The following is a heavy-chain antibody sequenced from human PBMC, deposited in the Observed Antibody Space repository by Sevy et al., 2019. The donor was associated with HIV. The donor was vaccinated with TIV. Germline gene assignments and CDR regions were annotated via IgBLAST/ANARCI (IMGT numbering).Heavy chain of an antibody. D-gene: IGHD4-17*01. Sequence: GGSLRLSCAASEFMFSSYGMNWVRQAPGKGLEWVSYISRTGSTLNYADSVRGRFTISRDNAKNSVFLQMNSLRAEDTAFYYCARDLPPSATTVAHFDYWGQGSLVTVSS. CDR3: ARDLPPSATTVAHFDY. J-gene: IGHJ4*02. V-gene: IGHV3-48*03. CDR1: EFMFSSYG. CDR2: ISRTGSTL.